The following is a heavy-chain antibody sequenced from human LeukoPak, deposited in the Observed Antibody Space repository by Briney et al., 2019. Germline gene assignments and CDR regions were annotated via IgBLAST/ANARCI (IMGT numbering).Heavy chain of an antibody. CDR3: TTGGWNYYYYYYYMDV. Sequence: KAGGSLRLSCAASGFTFSNAWMSWVRQAPGKGLEWVGRIKSKTDGGTTDYAAPVKGRFTISRDDSKNTLYLQMNSLKTEDTAVYYCTTGGWNYYYYYYYMDVWGKGTTVTVSS. CDR2: IKSKTDGGTT. CDR1: GFTFSNAW. V-gene: IGHV3-15*01. J-gene: IGHJ6*03. D-gene: IGHD1-7*01.